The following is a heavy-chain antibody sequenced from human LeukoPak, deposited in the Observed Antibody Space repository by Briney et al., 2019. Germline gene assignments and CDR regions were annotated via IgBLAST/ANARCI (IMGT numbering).Heavy chain of an antibody. CDR3: ARSVGATTDWFDP. V-gene: IGHV3-33*01. CDR2: IWYDGSNK. J-gene: IGHJ5*02. D-gene: IGHD1-26*01. Sequence: PGGSLRLSCAASGFTFSSYGMHWVRQAPGKGLEWVAVIWYDGSNKYYGDSVRGRFPISRDNSKNMLYLEMNSLRGEDTAVYYCARSVGATTDWFDPWGQGTQVIVSS. CDR1: GFTFSSYG.